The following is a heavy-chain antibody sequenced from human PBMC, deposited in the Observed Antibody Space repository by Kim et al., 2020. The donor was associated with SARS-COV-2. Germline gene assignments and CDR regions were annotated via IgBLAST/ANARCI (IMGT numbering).Heavy chain of an antibody. CDR1: GGSLSSSSYY. D-gene: IGHD6-19*01. J-gene: IGHJ6*03. V-gene: IGHV4-39*01. CDR2: AYYIGNT. Sequence: SETLSRTCTVSGGSLSSSSYYWGWIRQPPGKGLEWIGTAYYIGNTYYNPSLKSRVTISXXTSKXXFSLXRGSVXTADTAVYYCRRHRXYSSXWYVAXYYYYXDVWGKGTTVTVSS. CDR3: RRHRXYSSXWYVAXYYYYXDV.